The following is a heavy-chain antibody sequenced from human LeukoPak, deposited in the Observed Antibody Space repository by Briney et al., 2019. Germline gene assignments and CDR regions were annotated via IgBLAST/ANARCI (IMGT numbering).Heavy chain of an antibody. CDR3: ARGVGATLYYFDY. CDR1: GFIFSSYA. J-gene: IGHJ4*02. V-gene: IGHV3-64*01. Sequence: QPGGSLRLSCAASGFIFSSYAIHWVRQAPGKGLEYVSAISSNGGSTYYANSVKGRFTISRDNSKNTLYLQMGSLRAEDMAVYYCARGVGATLYYFDYWGQGTLVTVSS. CDR2: ISSNGGST. D-gene: IGHD1-26*01.